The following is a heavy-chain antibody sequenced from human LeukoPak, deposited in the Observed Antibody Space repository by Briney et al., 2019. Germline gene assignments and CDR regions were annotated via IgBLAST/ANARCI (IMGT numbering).Heavy chain of an antibody. D-gene: IGHD3-22*01. CDR1: GYTFTSYG. CDR2: ISAYNGNT. J-gene: IGHJ4*02. V-gene: IGHV1-18*04. Sequence: SSVTVSFKSSGYTFTSYGFSWVRQAPGQGLEWMGWISAYNGNTNYAQKLQGRVTMTTDTSTSTPYMELRSLRSDDTAVYYCARDQDYDSSGYYHPDYWGQGTLVTVS. CDR3: ARDQDYDSSGYYHPDY.